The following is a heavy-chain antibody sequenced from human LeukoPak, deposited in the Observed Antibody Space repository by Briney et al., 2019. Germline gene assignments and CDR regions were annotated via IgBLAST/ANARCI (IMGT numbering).Heavy chain of an antibody. CDR2: IYYSGST. J-gene: IGHJ5*02. D-gene: IGHD3-9*01. CDR1: GYSISSGYY. Sequence: PSETLSLTCAVSGYSISSGYYWGWIRQPPGKGLEWIGYIYYSGSTNYNPSLKSRVTISVDTSKNQFSLKLSSVTAADTAVYYCARGSVILDWFDPWGQGTLVTVSS. V-gene: IGHV4-61*01. CDR3: ARGSVILDWFDP.